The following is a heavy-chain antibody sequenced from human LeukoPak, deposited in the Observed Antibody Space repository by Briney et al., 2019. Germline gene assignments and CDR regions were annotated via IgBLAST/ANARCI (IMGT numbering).Heavy chain of an antibody. CDR1: GYTFTSYY. Sequence: ASVKVSCKASGYTFTSYYMHWVRQAPGQGLEWMGIINPSGGSRSYAQKFQGRVTMTRDMSTSTVYMELSSLRSEDTAVYYCARTASAGTLGGVDGYWGQGTLVTVSS. J-gene: IGHJ4*02. CDR2: INPSGGSR. D-gene: IGHD6-19*01. CDR3: ARTASAGTLGGVDGY. V-gene: IGHV1-46*01.